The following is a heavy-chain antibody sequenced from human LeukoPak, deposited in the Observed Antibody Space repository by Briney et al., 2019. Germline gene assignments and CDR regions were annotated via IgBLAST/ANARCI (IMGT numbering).Heavy chain of an antibody. CDR3: AREDDSSGYYFDY. Sequence: ASARVSCKASGYTFTSFGISWVRQAPGQGLEWMGWISAYNGKTNFAQKFQGRVTMTTDTSTSTAYMELRSLRSDDTAVYYCAREDDSSGYYFDYWGQGTLVTVSS. D-gene: IGHD3-22*01. CDR1: GYTFTSFG. CDR2: ISAYNGKT. V-gene: IGHV1-18*01. J-gene: IGHJ4*02.